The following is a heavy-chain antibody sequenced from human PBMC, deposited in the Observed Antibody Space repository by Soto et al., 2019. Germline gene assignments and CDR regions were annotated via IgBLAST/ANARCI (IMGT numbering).Heavy chain of an antibody. J-gene: IGHJ4*02. CDR2: ISYDGSDK. CDR1: GFTFSPYT. V-gene: IGHV3-30-3*01. CDR3: ARGGGFCGANCYKGGIDY. D-gene: IGHD2-21*02. Sequence: HPGGSLRLSCAACGFTFSPYTMHWVRQTPGKGLEWVAVISYDGSDKNYADSVRGRFTISRDNSKNTLFWQMNSLRAEDTALYYCARGGGFCGANCYKGGIDYWGQGALVTVSS.